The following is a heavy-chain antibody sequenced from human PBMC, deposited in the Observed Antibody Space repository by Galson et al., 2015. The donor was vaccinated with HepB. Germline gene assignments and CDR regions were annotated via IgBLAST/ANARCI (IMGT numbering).Heavy chain of an antibody. CDR1: GFTFSSYG. CDR3: ARDVASGYTFGPWADY. D-gene: IGHD5-18*01. J-gene: IGHJ4*02. Sequence: SLRLSCAASGFTFSSYGMHWVRQAPGKGLEWVAVIWYDGSNEFYADSVKGRFTISRDNSKNTLYLQMHSLRAGDTAVYYCARDVASGYTFGPWADYWGQGTLVTVSS. CDR2: IWYDGSNE. V-gene: IGHV3-33*01.